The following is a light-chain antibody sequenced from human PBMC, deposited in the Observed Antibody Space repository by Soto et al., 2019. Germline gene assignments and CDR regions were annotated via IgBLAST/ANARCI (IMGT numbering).Light chain of an antibody. CDR1: QSVSSN. Sequence: EIVMTQSPATLSVSPGERATLSCRASQSVSSNLAWYQQKPCQAPRLLIYGASTRATGIPARFSGSGSGTEFTLTINSLPSEDLAVYYCQQYNSWPPLTFGGGTKVEIK. CDR2: GAS. V-gene: IGKV3-15*01. J-gene: IGKJ4*01. CDR3: QQYNSWPPLT.